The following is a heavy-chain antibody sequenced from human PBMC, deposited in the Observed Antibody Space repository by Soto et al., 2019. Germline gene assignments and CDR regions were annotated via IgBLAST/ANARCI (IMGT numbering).Heavy chain of an antibody. J-gene: IGHJ3*02. CDR3: AKDIAPGYNWNYDAFDI. D-gene: IGHD1-7*01. Sequence: GGSLRLSCAASGFTFSSYAMSWVRQAPGKGLEWVSAISGSGGSTYYADSVKGRFTISRDNSKNTLYLQMKSLRAEDTAVYYCAKDIAPGYNWNYDAFDIWGQGTMVTVSS. CDR2: ISGSGGST. V-gene: IGHV3-23*01. CDR1: GFTFSSYA.